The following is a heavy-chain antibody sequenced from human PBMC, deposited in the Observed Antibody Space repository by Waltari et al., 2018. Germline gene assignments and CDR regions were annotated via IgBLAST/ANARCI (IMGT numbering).Heavy chain of an antibody. CDR3: ARDPWGSYRHGEV. Sequence: EVQLVESGGGLVQPGGSLRLSCTASGFTFVNYWISWVRQAPGKGLQWVAYIKEDGTEESYLDSLKGRFTISRDNAKNSLYLQMNSLRAEDTAVYYCARDPWGSYRHGEVWGQGTLVTVSS. CDR1: GFTFVNYW. J-gene: IGHJ4*02. V-gene: IGHV3-7*01. D-gene: IGHD3-16*02. CDR2: IKEDGTEE.